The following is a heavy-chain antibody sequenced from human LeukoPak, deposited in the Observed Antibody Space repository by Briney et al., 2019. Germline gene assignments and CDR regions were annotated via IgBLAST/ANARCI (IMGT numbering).Heavy chain of an antibody. Sequence: GGSLRLSCAASGFTFSNFAVSWVGQAPGKGLEWVSAISGSGGSTYYADSVKGGLTIYRDNSKNTLYLQMNSLRAEDTAVYYCVKSPAVDAAFDIWGQGTMVTVSS. CDR2: ISGSGGST. CDR3: VKSPAVDAAFDI. V-gene: IGHV3-23*01. D-gene: IGHD4-23*01. J-gene: IGHJ3*02. CDR1: GFTFSNFA.